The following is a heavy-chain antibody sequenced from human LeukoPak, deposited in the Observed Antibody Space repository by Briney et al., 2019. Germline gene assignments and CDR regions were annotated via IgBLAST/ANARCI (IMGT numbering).Heavy chain of an antibody. J-gene: IGHJ4*02. V-gene: IGHV3-53*01. Sequence: PGGSLRLSCAASGFTVSSNYMSWVRQAPGKGLEWVSVIYSGGSTYYADSVKGRFTISRDNSKNTLYLQMNSLRAEDTAVYYCAKDREDTAMVDDWGQGTLVTVSS. CDR1: GFTVSSNY. CDR2: IYSGGST. D-gene: IGHD5-18*01. CDR3: AKDREDTAMVDD.